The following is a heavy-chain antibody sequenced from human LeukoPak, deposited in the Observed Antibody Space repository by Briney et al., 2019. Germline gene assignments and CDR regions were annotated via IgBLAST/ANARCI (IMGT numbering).Heavy chain of an antibody. V-gene: IGHV1-2*02. Sequence: ASVKVSCKASGYTFTGYYMHWLRQAPGQGLEWMGWINPNSGGTNYAQKFQGRVTMTRDTSISTAYMELSRLRSDDTAVYYCARPGIAARLPVEYWGQGTLVTVSS. J-gene: IGHJ4*02. CDR3: ARPGIAARLPVEY. CDR2: INPNSGGT. D-gene: IGHD6-6*01. CDR1: GYTFTGYY.